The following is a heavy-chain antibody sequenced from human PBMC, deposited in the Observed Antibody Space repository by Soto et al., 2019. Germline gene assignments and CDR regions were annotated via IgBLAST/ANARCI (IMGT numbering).Heavy chain of an antibody. J-gene: IGHJ4*02. CDR3: AKDHGWNPTSSYGLDY. D-gene: IGHD1-1*01. V-gene: IGHV3-30*18. CDR2: ISYDGSNK. CDR1: GFTFSSYG. Sequence: PGGSLRLSCAASGFTFSSYGMHWVRQAPGKGLEWVAVISYDGSNKYYADSVKGRFTISRDNSKNTLYLQMNSLRAEDTAVYYCAKDHGWNPTSSYGLDYWGQGTLVTVSS.